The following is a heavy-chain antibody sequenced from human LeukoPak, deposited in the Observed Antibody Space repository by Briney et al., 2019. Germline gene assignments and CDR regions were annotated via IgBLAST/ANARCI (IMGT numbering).Heavy chain of an antibody. CDR2: TYYRSKWFN. D-gene: IGHD6-19*01. CDR3: ARGGSQWLLPHFDF. V-gene: IGHV6-1*01. J-gene: IGHJ4*02. Sequence: SQTLSLTCAISGDSVSSKNAACNWIRQSPSRGLEWLGRTYYRSKWFNEYAVPVKTRISINPDTSKNQVSLQLNSVTPEDTAVYYCARGGSQWLLPHFDFWGQGILVTVSS. CDR1: GDSVSSKNAA.